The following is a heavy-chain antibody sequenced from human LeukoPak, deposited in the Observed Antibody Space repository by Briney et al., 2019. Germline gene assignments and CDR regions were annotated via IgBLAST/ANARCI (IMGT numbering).Heavy chain of an antibody. CDR1: GGSFSGYY. CDR2: INHSGST. D-gene: IGHD1-1*01. Sequence: SETLSLTCAVYGGSFSGYYWSWIRQPPGKGLEWIGEINHSGSTNYNPSLKSRVTISVDTSKNQLSLQLTSVTAADTAVYYCARVTDWNDLDYWGPGTLVTVSS. V-gene: IGHV4-34*01. CDR3: ARVTDWNDLDY. J-gene: IGHJ4*02.